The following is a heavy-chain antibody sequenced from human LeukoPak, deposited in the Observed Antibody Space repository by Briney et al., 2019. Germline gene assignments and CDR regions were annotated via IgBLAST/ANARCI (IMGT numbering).Heavy chain of an antibody. V-gene: IGHV4-31*03. CDR2: IYHSGTT. CDR3: ARAVDYRNYIDY. CDR1: GDSMTRGGYY. D-gene: IGHD4-11*01. J-gene: IGHJ4*02. Sequence: SQTLSLTCTVSGDSMTRGGYYWSWVRQHPGKGLEWIGFIYHSGTTFYNPSLEGRAAISVDTSQNQFSLKLTSVTAADTAVYYCARAVDYRNYIDYWGQGTLVTVSS.